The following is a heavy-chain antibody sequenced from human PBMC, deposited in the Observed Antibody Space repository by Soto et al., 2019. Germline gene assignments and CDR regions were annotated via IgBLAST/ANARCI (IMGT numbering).Heavy chain of an antibody. Sequence: SVKVSCKASGYTFTSYGIHWVRQAPGQRLAWMGWINAANGDTKYSPKFQGRVTITRDTSASTAYMELSSLRSEDTAVYYCVRRDVSATGIDWFDPWGQGTLVTVSS. J-gene: IGHJ5*02. CDR3: VRRDVSATGIDWFDP. CDR1: GYTFTSYG. CDR2: INAANGDT. D-gene: IGHD6-13*01. V-gene: IGHV1-3*01.